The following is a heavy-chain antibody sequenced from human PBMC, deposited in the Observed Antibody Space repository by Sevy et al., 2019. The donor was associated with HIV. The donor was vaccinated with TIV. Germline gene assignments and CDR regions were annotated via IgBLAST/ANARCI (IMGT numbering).Heavy chain of an antibody. CDR2: LSYDGSNK. CDR3: ARPGYSSSWFHAFDI. J-gene: IGHJ3*02. Sequence: GGSLRLSCAASGFTFSSYAMHWVRQAPGKGLEWVAVLSYDGSNKYYADYVKGRFTISRDNSKNTLYLQMNSLRAGDTAVYYCARPGYSSSWFHAFDIWGQGTMVTVSS. V-gene: IGHV3-30-3*01. D-gene: IGHD6-13*01. CDR1: GFTFSSYA.